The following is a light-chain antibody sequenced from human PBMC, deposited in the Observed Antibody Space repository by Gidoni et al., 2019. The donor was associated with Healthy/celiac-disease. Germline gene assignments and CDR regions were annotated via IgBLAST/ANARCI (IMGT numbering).Light chain of an antibody. V-gene: IGKV3-20*01. CDR3: QQYGSGT. CDR2: GAS. J-gene: IGKJ2*01. Sequence: DIVLTQAPCTLSLSTGERPTLSCRASQSVSSSYLAWYQQKPGQPPRVLIYGASSRATGIPDRFSGSGSGTDFTLTISRLEPEDFAVYDCQQYGSGTFGQGTKLEIK. CDR1: QSVSSSY.